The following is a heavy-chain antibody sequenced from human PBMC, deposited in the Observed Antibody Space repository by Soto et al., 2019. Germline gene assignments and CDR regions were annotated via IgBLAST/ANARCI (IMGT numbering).Heavy chain of an antibody. Sequence: GSLRLSCATSGFTFTNYDMHWVRQAPGKGLEWVALLSFTGRDTYYADSVKGRFTVSRDTSKNTLYLDVNSLRVEDTGVYHCAKAVTQTTTGMDVWGQGTTVTVSS. CDR2: LSFTGRDT. D-gene: IGHD1-7*01. CDR1: GFTFTNYD. CDR3: AKAVTQTTTGMDV. J-gene: IGHJ6*02. V-gene: IGHV3-30*18.